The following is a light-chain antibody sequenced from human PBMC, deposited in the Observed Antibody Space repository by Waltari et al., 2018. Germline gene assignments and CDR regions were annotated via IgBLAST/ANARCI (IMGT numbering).Light chain of an antibody. CDR2: GAS. V-gene: IGKV3-20*01. Sequence: EFVLTQYPGTLSFSPGERDTLSCRASQSVGRTLAWYQQKPGQAPRLLIYGASNRATGTPDRFSGSGSGTDFSLTISRLDPADFAVYYCQHYVRLPVAFGQGTTVEIK. CDR3: QHYVRLPVA. J-gene: IGKJ1*01. CDR1: QSVGRT.